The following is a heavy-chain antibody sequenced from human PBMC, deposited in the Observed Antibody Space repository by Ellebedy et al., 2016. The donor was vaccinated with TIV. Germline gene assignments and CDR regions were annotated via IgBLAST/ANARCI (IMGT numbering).Heavy chain of an antibody. J-gene: IGHJ4*02. V-gene: IGHV3-30-3*01. CDR2: ISYDGSNK. CDR3: ARQPTVTPVY. CDR1: GFTFSSYA. Sequence: GESLKISXAASGFTFSSYAMHWVRQAPGKGLEWVAVISYDGSNKYYADSVKGRFTISRDNSKNTLYLQMNSLRAEDTAVYYCARQPTVTPVYWGQGTLVTVSS. D-gene: IGHD4-17*01.